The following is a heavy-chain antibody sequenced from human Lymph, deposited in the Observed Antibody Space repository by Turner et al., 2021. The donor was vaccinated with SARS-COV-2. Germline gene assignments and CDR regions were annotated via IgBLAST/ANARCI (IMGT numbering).Heavy chain of an antibody. Sequence: RRVQSGVGGKRPGPSVKLSAKASVYSFTGYYMHWVRQAPGQGLEWMGWINPNSGGTNYAQKFQGRVTMTRDTSISTAYMELSRLRSDDTAVYYCARSRDLQSMVRGVDPFDYWGQGTLVTVSS. V-gene: IGHV1-2*02. J-gene: IGHJ4*02. CDR2: INPNSGGT. D-gene: IGHD3-10*01. CDR3: ARSRDLQSMVRGVDPFDY. CDR1: VYSFTGYY.